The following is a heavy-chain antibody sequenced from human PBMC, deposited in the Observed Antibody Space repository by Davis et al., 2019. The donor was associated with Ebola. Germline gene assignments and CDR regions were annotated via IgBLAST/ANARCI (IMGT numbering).Heavy chain of an antibody. J-gene: IGHJ4*02. CDR3: AKDVGYCGGDCYSSDY. Sequence: GESLKISCAASGFTFSSYAMSWVRQAPGKGLEWVSAISGSGGSTYYADSVKGRFTISRDNSKNTLYLQMNSLRAEDTAVYYCAKDVGYCGGDCYSSDYWGQGTLVTVSS. V-gene: IGHV3-23*01. D-gene: IGHD2-21*01. CDR1: GFTFSSYA. CDR2: ISGSGGST.